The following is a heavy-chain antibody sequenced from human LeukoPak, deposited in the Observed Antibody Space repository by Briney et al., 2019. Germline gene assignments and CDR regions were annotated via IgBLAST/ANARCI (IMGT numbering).Heavy chain of an antibody. CDR3: ARSYDSSGYPYYYYYMDV. Sequence: SETLSPTCTVSGGSISSYYWSWIRQPAGKGLEWIGRIYTSGSTNYNPSLKSRVTMSVDTSKNQFSLKLSSVTAADTAVYYCARSYDSSGYPYYYYYMDVWGKGTTVTVSS. D-gene: IGHD3-22*01. V-gene: IGHV4-4*07. J-gene: IGHJ6*03. CDR1: GGSISSYY. CDR2: IYTSGST.